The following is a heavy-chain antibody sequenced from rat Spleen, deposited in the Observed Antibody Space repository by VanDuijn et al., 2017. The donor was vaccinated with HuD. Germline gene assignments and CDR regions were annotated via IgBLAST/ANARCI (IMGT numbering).Heavy chain of an antibody. Sequence: EVQLVESGGGLVQPGRSMKLSCAASGFTFTNYYMAWVRQAPTKGLEWVASINTGGGITYYRDSVKGRFTISSDNAKSTLYLQVDSLRSEDTATYYCAKVELGYLDYWGQGVMVTVSS. CDR2: INTGGGIT. V-gene: IGHV5-25*01. D-gene: IGHD5-1*01. CDR1: GFTFTNYY. CDR3: AKVELGYLDY. J-gene: IGHJ2*01.